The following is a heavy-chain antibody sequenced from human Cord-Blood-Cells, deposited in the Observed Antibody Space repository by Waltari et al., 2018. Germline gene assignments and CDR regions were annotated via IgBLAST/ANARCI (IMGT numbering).Heavy chain of an antibody. CDR3: AGYGGRTFDI. D-gene: IGHD4-17*01. Sequence: QVQLVESGGGVVQPGRSLRLSCAASGFTFSSYAMHWVRQAPGKGVEWVAVIAYDGRNKYYADAVNGRFTISRDNSKNTLYLQMNSLRAEDTAVYYCAGYGGRTFDIWGQGTMVTVSS. CDR1: GFTFSSYA. CDR2: IAYDGRNK. J-gene: IGHJ3*02. V-gene: IGHV3-30*04.